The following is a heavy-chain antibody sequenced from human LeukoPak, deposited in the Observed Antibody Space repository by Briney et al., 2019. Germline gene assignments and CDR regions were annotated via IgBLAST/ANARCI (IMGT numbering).Heavy chain of an antibody. Sequence: SETLSLTCAVSGGSISSSNWWSWARQPPGKGLEWIGAIYHSGSTNYNPSLKSRVTISVDKSKNQFSLKLSSVTAADTAVYYCARVTSYSSGWLGGYYYYGMDVWGQGTTVTVSS. V-gene: IGHV4-4*02. D-gene: IGHD6-19*01. CDR3: ARVTSYSSGWLGGYYYYGMDV. CDR2: IYHSGST. CDR1: GGSISSSNW. J-gene: IGHJ6*02.